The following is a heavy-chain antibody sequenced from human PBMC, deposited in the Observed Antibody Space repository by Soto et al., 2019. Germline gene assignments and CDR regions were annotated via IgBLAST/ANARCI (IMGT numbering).Heavy chain of an antibody. V-gene: IGHV4-39*01. Sequence: QLQLQQSGPGLVKPSETLSLNCTVSGGSVNNGAYYWGWIRQPPGKGLEWVGSVYYDGNTYYNPSLKSRANGSVDTAKNQVPLKLHPVDAADTGVYHCARLKDAMVPDWGQGTLVTVSS. D-gene: IGHD2-8*01. CDR2: VYYDGNT. CDR1: GGSVNNGAYY. CDR3: ARLKDAMVPD. J-gene: IGHJ4*02.